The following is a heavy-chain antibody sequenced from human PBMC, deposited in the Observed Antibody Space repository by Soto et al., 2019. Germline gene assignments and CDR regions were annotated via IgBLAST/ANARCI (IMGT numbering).Heavy chain of an antibody. Sequence: PGGSLRLSCAASGFTFSSYAMSWVRQAPGKGLEWVSYISSSGSTIYYADSVKGRFTISRDNAKNSLYLQMNSLRAEDTAVYYCARDYDPRLGFGYRSGWYDYWGQGTLVTVSS. CDR2: ISSSGSTI. D-gene: IGHD6-19*01. J-gene: IGHJ4*02. V-gene: IGHV3-48*04. CDR1: GFTFSSYA. CDR3: ARDYDPRLGFGYRSGWYDY.